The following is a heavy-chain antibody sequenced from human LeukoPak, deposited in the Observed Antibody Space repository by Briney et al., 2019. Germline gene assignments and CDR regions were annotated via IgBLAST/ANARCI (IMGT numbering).Heavy chain of an antibody. V-gene: IGHV4-59*08. CDR2: IYYSGNT. J-gene: IGHJ4*02. D-gene: IGHD3-16*01. Sequence: SETLSLTCTVPGGSISSYFWSWIRQPPEKGLEWIGYIYYSGNTNYNPSLESRVTMSVDTSKNQISLKLSSVTAADTAVYYCARTSWGHYFDYWGQGTLVTVSS. CDR1: GGSISSYF. CDR3: ARTSWGHYFDY.